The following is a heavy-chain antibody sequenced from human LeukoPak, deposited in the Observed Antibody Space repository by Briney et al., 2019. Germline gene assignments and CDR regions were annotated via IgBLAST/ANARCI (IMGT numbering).Heavy chain of an antibody. V-gene: IGHV3-21*04. D-gene: IGHD6-19*01. J-gene: IGHJ3*02. CDR1: GFTFSSYS. Sequence: GGSLRLSCAASGFTFSSYSMNWVRQAPGKGLEWVSSISSSSSYIYYADSVKGRFTISRDNAKNSLYLQMNSLRAEDTAVYYCAKDMDSSGWLPHHDAFDIWGQGTMVTVSS. CDR3: AKDMDSSGWLPHHDAFDI. CDR2: ISSSSSYI.